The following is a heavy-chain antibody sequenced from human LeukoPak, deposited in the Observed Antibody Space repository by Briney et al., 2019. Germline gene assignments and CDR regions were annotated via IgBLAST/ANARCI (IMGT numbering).Heavy chain of an antibody. J-gene: IGHJ6*02. Sequence: GGSLRLSCAAAGFTFSDYNMNWVRQAPGKGLEWVSYITDSGNTIHYADSVKGRFTISRDNAKNSLYLQMNSLRAEDTAVYYCARSIGLTGGGVDVWGQGTTVTVSS. D-gene: IGHD3-9*01. V-gene: IGHV3-11*01. CDR1: GFTFSDYN. CDR3: ARSIGLTGGGVDV. CDR2: ITDSGNTI.